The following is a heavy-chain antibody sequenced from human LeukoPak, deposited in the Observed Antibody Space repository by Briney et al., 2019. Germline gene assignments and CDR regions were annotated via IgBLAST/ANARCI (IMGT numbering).Heavy chain of an antibody. J-gene: IGHJ4*02. CDR1: GGSISSYY. Sequence: SETLSLTCTVSGGSISSYYWSWIRQPPGKGLEWIGYIYYSGSTNYNPSLKSRVTISVDTSKNQFSLKLSSVTAADTAVYYCASQSVGATTYFDYWGQGTLVTVSS. V-gene: IGHV4-59*01. CDR3: ASQSVGATTYFDY. D-gene: IGHD1-26*01. CDR2: IYYSGST.